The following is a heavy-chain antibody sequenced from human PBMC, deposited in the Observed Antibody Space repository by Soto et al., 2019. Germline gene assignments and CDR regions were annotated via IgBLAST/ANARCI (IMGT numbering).Heavy chain of an antibody. Sequence: TLSLTCTVSGVSISSGGYYWSWSRQHPGKGLEWIGYIYNSGTTYYNPSLKSRVTISVDTSKNQFSLKLSSVTAADTAVYYCARAGPICTNGVCFSPSLDYWGQGTLVTVSS. CDR3: ARAGPICTNGVCFSPSLDY. D-gene: IGHD2-8*01. J-gene: IGHJ4*02. V-gene: IGHV4-31*03. CDR2: IYNSGTT. CDR1: GVSISSGGYY.